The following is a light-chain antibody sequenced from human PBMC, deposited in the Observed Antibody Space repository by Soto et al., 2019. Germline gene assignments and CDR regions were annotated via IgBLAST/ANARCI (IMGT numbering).Light chain of an antibody. V-gene: IGKV3-11*01. Sequence: EIVLTRSPATLSLSPGERATLSCRASQSVSSYLAWYQQKPGQAPGLLIYDASNRATGIPARFSGSGSGTDFTLTISSLEPEDFAVYYCQQRSNWPWTFGQGTKVEIK. CDR3: QQRSNWPWT. CDR1: QSVSSY. J-gene: IGKJ1*01. CDR2: DAS.